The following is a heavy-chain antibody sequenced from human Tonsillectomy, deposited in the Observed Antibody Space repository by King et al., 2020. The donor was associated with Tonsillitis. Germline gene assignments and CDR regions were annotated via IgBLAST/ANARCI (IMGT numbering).Heavy chain of an antibody. D-gene: IGHD6-6*01. CDR1: GGSISSSTYY. Sequence: QLQESGPGLVKPSETLSLTCTVSGGSISSSTYYWGWIRQPPGKGLEWIGNVYYSRRTNYKPSLKSRVTIFVDTSKNQFSLKLTSVTAADTSVYYCARVRIAVRPYYFDYWGQGTLVTVSS. J-gene: IGHJ4*02. CDR2: VYYSRRT. CDR3: ARVRIAVRPYYFDY. V-gene: IGHV4-39*01.